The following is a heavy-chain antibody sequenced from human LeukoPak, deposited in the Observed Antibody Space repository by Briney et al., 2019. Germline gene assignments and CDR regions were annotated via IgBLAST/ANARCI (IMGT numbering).Heavy chain of an antibody. CDR3: AKRWNDARVFDI. D-gene: IGHD1-1*01. CDR2: VSASGGDT. V-gene: IGHV3-23*01. J-gene: IGHJ3*02. Sequence: GGSLRLSCAASGFTFNTYAMSWVRQAPGKGLEWVSDVSASGGDTYYADSVKGRFTISRDTSKNTLYLHMNSLRVEDTAVYYCAKRWNDARVFDIWGQGTMVTVSS. CDR1: GFTFNTYA.